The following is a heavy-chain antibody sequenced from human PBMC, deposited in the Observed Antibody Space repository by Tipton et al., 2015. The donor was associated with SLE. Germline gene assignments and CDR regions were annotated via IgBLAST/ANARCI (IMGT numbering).Heavy chain of an antibody. CDR3: ASGVGIAVAVGY. J-gene: IGHJ4*02. CDR2: IWYDGSNK. CDR1: GFTFSSYG. D-gene: IGHD6-19*01. Sequence: QLVQSGGGVVQPGRSLRLSCAASGFTFSSYGMHWVRQAPGKGLEWVAVIWYDGSNKYYADSVKGRFTISRDNAKNSLYLQMNSLRAEDTAVYYCASGVGIAVAVGYWGQGTLVTVSS. V-gene: IGHV3-33*03.